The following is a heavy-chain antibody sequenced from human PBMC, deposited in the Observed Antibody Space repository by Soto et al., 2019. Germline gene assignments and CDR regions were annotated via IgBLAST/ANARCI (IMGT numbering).Heavy chain of an antibody. CDR3: LAHYYYYGMDV. V-gene: IGHV3-74*01. J-gene: IGHJ6*02. CDR2: INSDGSST. Sequence: GGSLRLSCAASGFTFSSYWMHWVRQAPGKGLVWVSRINSDGSSTSYADSVKGRFTISRDNAKNTLYLQMNSLRAEDTAVYYCLAHYYYYGMDVWGQGTTVTVSS. CDR1: GFTFSSYW.